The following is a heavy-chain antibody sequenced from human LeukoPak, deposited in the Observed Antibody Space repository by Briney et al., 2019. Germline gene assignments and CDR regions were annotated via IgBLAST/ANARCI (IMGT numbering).Heavy chain of an antibody. CDR3: AREGYDYVWGSHRQYYFDY. CDR2: IWYDGSNK. J-gene: IGHJ4*02. V-gene: IGHV3-33*01. D-gene: IGHD3-16*02. CDR1: GFTFSSYG. Sequence: PGGSLRLSCAASGFTFSSYGMHWVRQAPGKGLEWVAVIWYDGSNKYYADSVKGRFTISRDNSKNTLYLQMNSLRAEDTAVYYCAREGYDYVWGSHRQYYFDYWGQGTLVTVSS.